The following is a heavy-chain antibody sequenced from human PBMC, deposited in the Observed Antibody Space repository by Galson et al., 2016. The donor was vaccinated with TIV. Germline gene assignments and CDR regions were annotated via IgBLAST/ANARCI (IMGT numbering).Heavy chain of an antibody. D-gene: IGHD3-22*01. Sequence: SLRLSCAASGFTFSSYAMTWVRQAPGKGLEWVSTISGGGGTTYYTDSVKGRFTISRDNSEKMLYLQMNSLRAEDTAVYYCAKVPSSGFSYYYGIDVWGQGTTVTVS. CDR3: AKVPSSGFSYYYGIDV. CDR1: GFTFSSYA. J-gene: IGHJ6*02. V-gene: IGHV3-23*01. CDR2: ISGGGGTT.